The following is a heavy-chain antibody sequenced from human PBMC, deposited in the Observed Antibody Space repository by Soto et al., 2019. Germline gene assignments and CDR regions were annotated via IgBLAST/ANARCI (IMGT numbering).Heavy chain of an antibody. D-gene: IGHD4-17*01. CDR3: ARKPEDYPHRPSQS. V-gene: IGHV3-48*01. CDR2: ISSSSSI. Sequence: GSLRLSCAASGFTFSSYSINWVRQAPGKGLEWVSYISSSSSIYYGDSVKGRFTISRDNAKNSLYLQMNSLRAEDTAVYFCARKPEDYPHRPSQSWGQGTLVTVSS. J-gene: IGHJ1*01. CDR1: GFTFSSYS.